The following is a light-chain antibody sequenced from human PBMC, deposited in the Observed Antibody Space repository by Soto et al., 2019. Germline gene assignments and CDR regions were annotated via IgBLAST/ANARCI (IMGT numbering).Light chain of an antibody. CDR3: GTWDTSLRSWV. Sequence: QSALTQPPSVSAAPGQKVTISCSGSSSNIGSNSVSWYQQLPGTAPKLLIYDSNKRPSGIPDRFSGSKSGTSATLGITGLQTGDEADYYCGTWDTSLRSWVFGGGTKVTVL. CDR2: DSN. J-gene: IGLJ3*02. V-gene: IGLV1-51*01. CDR1: SSNIGSNS.